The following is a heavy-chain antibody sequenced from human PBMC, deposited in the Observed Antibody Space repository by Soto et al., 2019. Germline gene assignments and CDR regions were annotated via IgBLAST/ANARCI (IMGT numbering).Heavy chain of an antibody. CDR1: GYTFTSYY. J-gene: IGHJ6*02. Sequence: ASVKVSCKASGYTFTSYYMHWVRQATGQGLEWMGWMNPNSGNTGYAQKFQGRVTMTRNTSISTAYMELSSLRSEDTAVYYCARAPLGWGYYYYYYGMDVWGQGTTVTVSS. CDR2: MNPNSGNT. V-gene: IGHV1-8*02. CDR3: ARAPLGWGYYYYYYGMDV. D-gene: IGHD5-12*01.